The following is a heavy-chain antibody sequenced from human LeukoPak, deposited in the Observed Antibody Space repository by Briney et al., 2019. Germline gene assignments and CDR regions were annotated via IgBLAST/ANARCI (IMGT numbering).Heavy chain of an antibody. V-gene: IGHV1-24*01. CDR3: ATSGKSGYVRGFDY. J-gene: IGHJ4*02. CDR2: FDPEDGET. CDR1: GYTLTELS. D-gene: IGHD5-12*01. Sequence: ASVKVSCKVSGYTLTELSMHWVRQAPGKGLEWMGGFDPEDGETIYAQKFQGRVTMTEDTSTDTAYMELSSLRSEDTAVYYCATSGKSGYVRGFDYWGQGTLVTVPS.